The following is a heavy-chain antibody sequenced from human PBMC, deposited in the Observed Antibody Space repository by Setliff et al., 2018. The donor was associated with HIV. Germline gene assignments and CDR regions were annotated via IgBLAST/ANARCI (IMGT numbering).Heavy chain of an antibody. V-gene: IGHV3-72*01. CDR3: TARIVTTNEH. J-gene: IGHJ1*01. CDR2: SRNKANSYTT. D-gene: IGHD1-1*01. CDR1: GFTFSDHY. Sequence: GSLRLSCAASGFTFSDHYMDWVRQAPGKGLEWVGRSRNKANSYTTEYAASVKGRFIISRDDSKNSLYLQMNSLKTEDTAVYYCTARIVTTNEHWGRGTLVTVSS.